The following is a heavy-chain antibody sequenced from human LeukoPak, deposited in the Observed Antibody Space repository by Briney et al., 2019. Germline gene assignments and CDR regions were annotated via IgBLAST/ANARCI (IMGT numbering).Heavy chain of an antibody. V-gene: IGHV3-30*02. J-gene: IGHJ3*02. CDR3: AKDGGYCSSTSCPHAFDI. CDR1: GFTFSSYG. Sequence: GGSLRLSCAASGFTFSSYGMHWVRQAPGKGLEWVAVIWYGGSNKYYADSVKGRFTISRDNSKNTLYLQMNSLRAEDTAVYYCAKDGGYCSSTSCPHAFDIWGQGTMVTVSS. D-gene: IGHD2-2*01. CDR2: IWYGGSNK.